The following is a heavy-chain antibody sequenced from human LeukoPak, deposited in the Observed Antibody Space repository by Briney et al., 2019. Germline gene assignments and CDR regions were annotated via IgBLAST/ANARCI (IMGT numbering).Heavy chain of an antibody. D-gene: IGHD2-2*01. CDR2: INEDGSRK. CDR1: GFTFSNYW. J-gene: IGHJ4*02. V-gene: IGHV3-7*04. Sequence: GGSLRLSCVGSGFTFSNYWINWVRQAPGKGLEWGGNINEDGSRKNYADSVKGRFTISRDNSKNSLYLQMDSLRAEDTALYYCAGGYYAGYWGQGTQVTVSS. CDR3: AGGYYAGY.